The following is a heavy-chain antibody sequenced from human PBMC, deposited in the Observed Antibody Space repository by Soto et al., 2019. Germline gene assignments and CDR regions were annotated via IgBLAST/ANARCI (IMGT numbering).Heavy chain of an antibody. V-gene: IGHV3-33*01. CDR3: ASIADYGEIDAFDI. CDR1: GFTFSSYG. Sequence: GGSLRLSCAASGFTFSSYGMHWVRQAPGKGLEWVAVIWYDGSNKYYADSVKGRFTISRDNSKNTLYLQMNSLRAEDTTVYYYASIADYGEIDAFDIWGQGTMVTVSS. D-gene: IGHD4-17*01. CDR2: IWYDGSNK. J-gene: IGHJ3*02.